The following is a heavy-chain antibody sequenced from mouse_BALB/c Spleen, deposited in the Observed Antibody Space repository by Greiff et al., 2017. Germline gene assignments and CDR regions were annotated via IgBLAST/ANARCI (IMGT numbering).Heavy chain of an antibody. CDR3: ARKPYGNYAMDY. D-gene: IGHD2-1*01. Sequence: VQLQQPGAELVKPGASVKLSCKASGYTFTSYWMHWVKQRPGQGLEWIGEINPSNGRTNYNEKFKSKATLTVDKSSSTAYMQLSSLTSEDSAVYYCARKPYGNYAMDYWGQGTSVTVSS. CDR2: INPSNGRT. V-gene: IGHV1S81*02. J-gene: IGHJ4*01. CDR1: GYTFTSYW.